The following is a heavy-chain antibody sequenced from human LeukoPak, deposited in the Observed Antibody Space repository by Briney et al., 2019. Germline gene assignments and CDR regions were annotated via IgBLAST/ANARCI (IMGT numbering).Heavy chain of an antibody. J-gene: IGHJ4*02. CDR1: GFTFSNAW. Sequence: GGSLRLSCAASGFTFSNAWMSWVRQAPGKGLEWVGRIKSKTDGGTTDYAAPVKGRFTISRDDSKNTLYLQMNSLKTEDTAVYYCTTTYYDFWSGYYTNYWGQGTLVTVSS. CDR3: TTTYYDFWSGYYTNY. D-gene: IGHD3-3*01. V-gene: IGHV3-15*01. CDR2: IKSKTDGGTT.